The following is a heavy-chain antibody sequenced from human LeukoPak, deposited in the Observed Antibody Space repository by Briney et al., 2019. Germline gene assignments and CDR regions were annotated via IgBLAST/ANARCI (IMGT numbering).Heavy chain of an antibody. J-gene: IGHJ3*02. CDR2: INHSGST. Sequence: PSETLSLTCTVSGDSINNNNYYWGWIRQPPGKGLEWIGEINHSGSTNYNPSLKSRVTISVDTSKNQFSLKLSSVTAADTAVYYCARVPFRITMVRGVIMGAFDIWGQGTMVTVSS. V-gene: IGHV4-39*07. D-gene: IGHD3-10*01. CDR1: GDSINNNNYY. CDR3: ARVPFRITMVRGVIMGAFDI.